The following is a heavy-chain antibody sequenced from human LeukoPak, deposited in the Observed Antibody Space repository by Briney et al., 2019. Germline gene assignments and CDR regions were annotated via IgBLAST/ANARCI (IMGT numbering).Heavy chain of an antibody. CDR3: SGGSRFVDY. Sequence: GGSLRLSCAASGFTFSTYSMNWVRQAPGKGLEWISYISSTSSTIDYADSVKGRFTISRDNAKDSLFLQMISLRVEDTAVYYCSGGSRFVDYWGQGTLVTVSS. CDR1: GFTFSTYS. V-gene: IGHV3-48*04. CDR2: ISSTSSTI. J-gene: IGHJ4*02. D-gene: IGHD3-16*01.